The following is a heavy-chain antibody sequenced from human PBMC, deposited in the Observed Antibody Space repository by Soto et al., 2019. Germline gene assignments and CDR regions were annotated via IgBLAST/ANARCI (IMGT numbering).Heavy chain of an antibody. J-gene: IGHJ5*02. CDR3: ARVDPPAKS. V-gene: IGHV3-11*01. D-gene: IGHD2-2*01. CDR1: GFPFSDYC. CDR2: ISSSGSTI. Sequence: PGGALRLSCAASGFPFSDYCMSWIRQAPGKGLEWVSYISSSGSTIYYADSVKGRFTISRDNAKNSLYLQMNSLRAEDTAMYYCARVDPPAKSSGRGTLVTVSS.